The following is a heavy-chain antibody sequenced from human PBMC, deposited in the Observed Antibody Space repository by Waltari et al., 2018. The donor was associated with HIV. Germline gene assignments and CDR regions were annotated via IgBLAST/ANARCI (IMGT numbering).Heavy chain of an antibody. CDR2: IYASGST. CDR1: GASVSSASFF. V-gene: IGHV4-61*02. Sequence: QVQLRESGPGLVKPSQTLSLTCTVSGASVSSASFFWGWIRQPAGKGLEWIGRIYASGSTNYNASLENRVTMSIDTSKNQFSLKLTSVTAADTAVYYCARVFRGGKDFDYWGQGILVTVSS. CDR3: ARVFRGGKDFDY. D-gene: IGHD3-16*01. J-gene: IGHJ4*02.